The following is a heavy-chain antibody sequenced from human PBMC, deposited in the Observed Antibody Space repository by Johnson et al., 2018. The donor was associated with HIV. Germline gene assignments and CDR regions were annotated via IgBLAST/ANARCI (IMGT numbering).Heavy chain of an antibody. CDR3: ASCERDSSGRGAFDI. CDR2: LRYDGDIT. D-gene: IGHD3-22*01. CDR1: GFTFSNYG. J-gene: IGHJ3*02. V-gene: IGHV3-30*02. Sequence: QVQLVESGGGVVQPGGSLRLSCAASGFTFSNYGMHWVRQAPGKGLEWVAFLRYDGDITYYIDSVKGRFTIARDNSKNTLYLQMNSLRTEDTAMYYCASCERDSSGRGAFDIWGQGTMVTVSS.